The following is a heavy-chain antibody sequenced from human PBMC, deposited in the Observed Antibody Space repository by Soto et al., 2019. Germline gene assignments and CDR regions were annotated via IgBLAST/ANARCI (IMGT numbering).Heavy chain of an antibody. D-gene: IGHD1-1*01. V-gene: IGHV4-39*07. CDR1: GGSISSSSYY. J-gene: IGHJ4*02. CDR2: IYYSGST. Sequence: SETLSLTCTVSGGSISSSSYYWAWVRQPPGKGLEWIGSIYYSGSTNYNPSLKSRVTISVDTSKNQFSLKLSSVTAADTAVYYCARALRLGYNVDYWGQGTLVTVSS. CDR3: ARALRLGYNVDY.